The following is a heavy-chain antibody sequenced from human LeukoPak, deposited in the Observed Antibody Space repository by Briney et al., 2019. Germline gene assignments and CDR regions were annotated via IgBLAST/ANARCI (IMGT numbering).Heavy chain of an antibody. CDR1: GDSVSTNSAA. Sequence: SQTLSLTCAISGDSVSTNSAAWNWIRQSPSRGLEWLGRTYYRSKWYDDYAVSVKSRIDINPDTSKNQFSLHLNSVTPVDTAVYYCARDMGVFSKWSKYDYWGQGTLVTVSS. CDR3: ARDMGVFSKWSKYDY. V-gene: IGHV6-1*01. D-gene: IGHD2-15*01. CDR2: TYYRSKWYD. J-gene: IGHJ4*02.